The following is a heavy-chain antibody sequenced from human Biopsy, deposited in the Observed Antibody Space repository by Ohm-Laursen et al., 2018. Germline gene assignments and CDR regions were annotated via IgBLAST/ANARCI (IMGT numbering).Heavy chain of an antibody. D-gene: IGHD3-22*01. CDR1: GGDINNYY. Sequence: SDTLPLTWHVSGGDINNYYWSWIRQPAGKGLEWIGRIYPGGSTNYNPSLKSRVTMSVDTSKKQLSLRLRSVTAADTAMYYCASVVLGPTNDAFDLWGQGTMVVVSS. CDR3: ASVVLGPTNDAFDL. V-gene: IGHV4-4*07. CDR2: IYPGGST. J-gene: IGHJ3*01.